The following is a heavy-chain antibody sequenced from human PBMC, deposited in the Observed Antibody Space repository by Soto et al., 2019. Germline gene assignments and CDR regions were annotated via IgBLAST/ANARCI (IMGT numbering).Heavy chain of an antibody. J-gene: IGHJ4*02. CDR2: IYPDDSDT. CDR1: GYIFTSYW. D-gene: IGHD6-6*01. V-gene: IGHV5-51*01. Sequence: PGESLKISCKGSGYIFTSYWIGWVRQMPGKGLEWMGIIYPDDSDTRYSPSFQGQVTISADKSISTAYLQWSSLKASDTAMYYWERNGSRSSSYFDNWGQVTLVTVSS. CDR3: ERNGSRSSSYFDN.